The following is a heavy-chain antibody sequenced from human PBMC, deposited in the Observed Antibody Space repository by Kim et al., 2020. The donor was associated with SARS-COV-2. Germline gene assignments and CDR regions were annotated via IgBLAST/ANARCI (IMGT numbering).Heavy chain of an antibody. V-gene: IGHV3-30*04. CDR1: GFTFNTHA. CDR3: TRDDFGTIDF. CDR2: IQNDGSFK. J-gene: IGHJ4*02. D-gene: IGHD4-17*01. Sequence: GGSLRLSCEASGFTFNTHAMHWVRQTPGKGLEWVAAIQNDGSFKKYADSVRGRFTISRDNSKNTLYLEMNSLRDEDTAVYFCTRDDFGTIDFWGQGTLVTVSS.